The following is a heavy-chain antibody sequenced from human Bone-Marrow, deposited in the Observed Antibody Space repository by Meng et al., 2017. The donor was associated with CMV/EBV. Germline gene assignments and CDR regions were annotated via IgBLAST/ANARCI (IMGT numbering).Heavy chain of an antibody. CDR1: GYTFTSYY. D-gene: IGHD3-3*01. CDR3: AREIVRRFPTMFGVVHQYFDY. Sequence: ASVKVSCKASGYTFTSYYMHWVRQAPGQGLEWMGIINPSGGSTSYAQKFQGRVTMTRDTSTSTVYMELSSLRSEDTAVYYCAREIVRRFPTMFGVVHQYFDYWGQGTLVTFYS. J-gene: IGHJ4*02. V-gene: IGHV1-46*01. CDR2: INPSGGST.